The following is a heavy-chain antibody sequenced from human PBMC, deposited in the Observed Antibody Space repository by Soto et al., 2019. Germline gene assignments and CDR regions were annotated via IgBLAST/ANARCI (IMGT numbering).Heavy chain of an antibody. V-gene: IGHV3-15*01. CDR2: IKSKTDGGTT. CDR1: GFTFSNAW. D-gene: IGHD3-22*01. CDR3: TLRPYYYDSSGYYFGLYFDY. Sequence: GGSLRLSCAASGFTFSNAWMSWVRQAPGKGLEWVGRIKSKTDGGTTDYAAPVKGRFTISRDDSKNTLYLQMNSLKTEDTAVYYCTLRPYYYDSSGYYFGLYFDYWGQEPWSPSPQ. J-gene: IGHJ4*01.